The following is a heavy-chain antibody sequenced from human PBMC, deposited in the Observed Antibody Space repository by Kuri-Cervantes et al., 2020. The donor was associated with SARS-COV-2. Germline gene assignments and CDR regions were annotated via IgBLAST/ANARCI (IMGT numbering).Heavy chain of an antibody. V-gene: IGHV3-23*01. CDR3: ARGEGSGSYYNPLAYDY. J-gene: IGHJ4*02. D-gene: IGHD3-10*01. CDR1: GFTFSSYA. Sequence: GESLKISCAASGFTFSSYAMSWVRQAPGKGLEWVSAISGSGGSTYYADSVKGRFTISRDNAKNSLYLQMNSLRAEDTAVYYCARGEGSGSYYNPLAYDYWGQGTLVTVSS. CDR2: ISGSGGST.